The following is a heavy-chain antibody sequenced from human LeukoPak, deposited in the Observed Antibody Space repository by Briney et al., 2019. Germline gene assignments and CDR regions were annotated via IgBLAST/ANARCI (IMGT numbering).Heavy chain of an antibody. CDR2: TYSGGKT. J-gene: IGHJ4*02. CDR1: GFTVSSNY. V-gene: IGHV3-66*01. Sequence: GESLRLSCAASGFTVSSNYMSWVRQAPGKGLEWVSVTYSGGKTYYADSVKGRFTISRDNSKNTLYLQMNSLRAEDTAVYYCARGARDGYNVYYLDYWGPGTLVTVSS. D-gene: IGHD5-24*01. CDR3: ARGARDGYNVYYLDY.